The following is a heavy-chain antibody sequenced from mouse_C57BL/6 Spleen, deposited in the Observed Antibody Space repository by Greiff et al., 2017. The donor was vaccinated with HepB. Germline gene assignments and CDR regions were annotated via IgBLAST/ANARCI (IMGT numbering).Heavy chain of an antibody. J-gene: IGHJ2*01. CDR2: INPNYGTT. Sequence: VQLKESGPELVKPGASVKISCKSSGYSFTDYNMNWVKQSNGKSLEWIGVINPNYGTTSYNQKFKGKATLTVDQSSSTAYMQLNSLTSEDSAVYYCARLRGGSSFFDYWGQGTTLTVSS. D-gene: IGHD1-1*01. V-gene: IGHV1-39*01. CDR1: GYSFTDYN. CDR3: ARLRGGSSFFDY.